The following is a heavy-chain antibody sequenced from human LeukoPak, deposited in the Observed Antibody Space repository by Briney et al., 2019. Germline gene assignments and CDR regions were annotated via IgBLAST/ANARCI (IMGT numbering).Heavy chain of an antibody. CDR2: ISTYNGHT. D-gene: IGHD2-15*01. Sequence: ASVKVSCKASGYTFTSYGISWVRQAPGQGLEWMGWISTYNGHTNYARKVQGRVTMTTDISTSTAYMELRSLRSDDTAVYYCAREGGRYCSGGSCYSSNGWYGGLNYWGQGTLVTVSS. V-gene: IGHV1-18*01. CDR1: GYTFTSYG. J-gene: IGHJ4*02. CDR3: AREGGRYCSGGSCYSSNGWYGGLNY.